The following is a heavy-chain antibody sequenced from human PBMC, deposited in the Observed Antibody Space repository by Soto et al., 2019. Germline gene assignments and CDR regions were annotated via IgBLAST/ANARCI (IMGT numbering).Heavy chain of an antibody. Sequence: SETLSLTCTVSGGSISSYYWSWIRQPPGKGLEWIGYIYYSGSTNYNPSLKSRVTISVDTSKNQFSLKLSSVTAADTAVYYCARHLSGYGGDAFDIWGQGTMVTVSS. J-gene: IGHJ3*02. D-gene: IGHD5-12*01. CDR3: ARHLSGYGGDAFDI. V-gene: IGHV4-59*08. CDR1: GGSISSYY. CDR2: IYYSGST.